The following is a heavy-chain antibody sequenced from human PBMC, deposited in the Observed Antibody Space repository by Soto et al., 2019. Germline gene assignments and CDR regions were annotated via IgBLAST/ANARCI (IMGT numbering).Heavy chain of an antibody. Sequence: EVQLVESGGGLVQPGGSLRLSCTASGFTFSTYEMNWVRQAPGKGLEWVSYISSSGVSTIYYADSVKGRFAISRDNAKNSLYLQMNSLRAEDTAVYYCARDRLSQDDILAGYRFYGMDVWGQGTTVTVSS. V-gene: IGHV3-48*03. CDR1: GFTFSTYE. J-gene: IGHJ6*02. CDR2: ISSSGVSTI. D-gene: IGHD3-9*01. CDR3: ARDRLSQDDILAGYRFYGMDV.